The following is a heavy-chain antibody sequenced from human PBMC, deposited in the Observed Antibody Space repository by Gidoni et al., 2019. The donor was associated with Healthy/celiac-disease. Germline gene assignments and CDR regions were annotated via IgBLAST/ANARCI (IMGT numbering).Heavy chain of an antibody. CDR2: INHSGST. J-gene: IGHJ4*02. CDR3: ARGGWLLPHDY. CDR1: GGSFSGYY. Sequence: QVQLQQWGAGLLKPSETLSLTCAVYGGSFSGYYWSWIRQPPGKGLEWIGEINHSGSTNYNPSLKSRVTISVDTSKNQFSLKLSSVTAADTAVYYCARGGWLLPHDYWGQGTLVTVSS. V-gene: IGHV4-34*01. D-gene: IGHD3-22*01.